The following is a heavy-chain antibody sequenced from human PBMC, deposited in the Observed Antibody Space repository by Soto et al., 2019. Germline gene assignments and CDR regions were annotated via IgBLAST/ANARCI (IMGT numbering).Heavy chain of an antibody. V-gene: IGHV3-30*18. CDR2: ISYDGSNK. J-gene: IGHJ6*02. Sequence: QVQLVESGGGVVQPGRSLRLSCAASGFTFSSYGIHWVRQAPGKGLEWVAVISYDGSNKYYADSVKGRFTISRDNSKNTLYLQMNSLRAEDTPVYYCAKDLLRPSRAYGMDVWGQGTTVTVSS. D-gene: IGHD2-2*01. CDR3: AKDLLRPSRAYGMDV. CDR1: GFTFSSYG.